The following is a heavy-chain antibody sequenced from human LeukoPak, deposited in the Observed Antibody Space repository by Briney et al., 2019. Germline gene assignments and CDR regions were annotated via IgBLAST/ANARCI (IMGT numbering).Heavy chain of an antibody. CDR1: GFTFSSYG. J-gene: IGHJ6*03. CDR2: IRYDGSNK. Sequence: GGSLRLSCAASGFTFSSYGMHWVGQAPGKGLEWVAFIRYDGSNKYYADSVKGRFTISGDNSKNTLCLQMNSLRAEDTAVYYCAKEKHIVVVPAPRVMDVWGKGTTVTVSS. D-gene: IGHD2-2*01. CDR3: AKEKHIVVVPAPRVMDV. V-gene: IGHV3-30*02.